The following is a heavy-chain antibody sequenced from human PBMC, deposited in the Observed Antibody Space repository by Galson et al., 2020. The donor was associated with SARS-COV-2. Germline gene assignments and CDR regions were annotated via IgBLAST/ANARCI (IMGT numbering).Heavy chain of an antibody. CDR3: AKRHRDSSGFDY. D-gene: IGHD3-22*01. J-gene: IGHJ4*02. CDR1: GFTFSNYS. V-gene: IGHV3-23*01. Sequence: WGSLSLSCAASGFTFSNYSLNWLRQPPGKGLEWVSGVSGSGSATYYAGSVKGRFTISRDNSQNTLYLHMNSLRAEDTAIYYCAKRHRDSSGFDYWGQGVRVTVSS. CDR2: VSGSGSAT.